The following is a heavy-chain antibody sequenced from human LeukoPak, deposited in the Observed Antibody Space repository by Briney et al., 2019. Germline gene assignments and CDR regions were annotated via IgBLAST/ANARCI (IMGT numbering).Heavy chain of an antibody. J-gene: IGHJ3*02. D-gene: IGHD6-13*01. CDR3: ARGISQPPVAFDI. CDR1: GFTFSSYA. Sequence: GGSLRLSCAASGFTFSSYAMSWVRQAPGKGLEWVSAISGSGGSTYYADSVKGRFTISRDNSKNTVYLQINSLRAEDTAVYYCARGISQPPVAFDIWGQGTMVTVSS. CDR2: ISGSGGST. V-gene: IGHV3-23*01.